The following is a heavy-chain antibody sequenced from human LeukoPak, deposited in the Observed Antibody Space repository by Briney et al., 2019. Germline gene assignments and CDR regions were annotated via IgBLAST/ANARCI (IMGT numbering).Heavy chain of an antibody. Sequence: PSETLSPTCIVSGGSIRSYDWSWIRQPPGKGLEWSGYISYTGSTNYNPSLKSRVTMSGDTPKNQFSLKLSSVTAADTAVYYCARGQGIKDGILFIDYWGQGTLVTVSS. CDR3: ARGQGIKDGILFIDY. CDR1: GGSIRSYD. V-gene: IGHV4-59*12. D-gene: IGHD1-20*01. CDR2: ISYTGST. J-gene: IGHJ4*02.